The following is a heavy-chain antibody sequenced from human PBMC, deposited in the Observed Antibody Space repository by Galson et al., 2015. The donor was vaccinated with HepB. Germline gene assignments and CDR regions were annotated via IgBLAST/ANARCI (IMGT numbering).Heavy chain of an antibody. CDR1: GFAFSSYA. CDR2: ISYDGSNK. Sequence: LRLSCAASGFAFSSYAMHWVRQAPGKGLEWVAVISYDGSNKYYADSVKGRFTISRDNSKNTLYLQMNSLRAEDTAVYYCARRAKRIMGAVDYWGQGTLVTVSS. CDR3: ARRAKRIMGAVDY. V-gene: IGHV3-30-3*01. J-gene: IGHJ4*02. D-gene: IGHD1-26*01.